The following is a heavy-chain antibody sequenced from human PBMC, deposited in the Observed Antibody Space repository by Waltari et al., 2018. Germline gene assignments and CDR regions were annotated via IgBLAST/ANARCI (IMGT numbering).Heavy chain of an antibody. CDR1: GFTFSSYW. CDR2: IKQDGSEK. J-gene: IGHJ4*02. D-gene: IGHD3-10*01. Sequence: EVQLVESGGGLVQPGGSLRLSCAASGFTFSSYWMSWVRQAPGKGLEWVANIKQDGSEKYYVDSVKGRFTISRDNAKNSLYLQMNSLRAEDTAVYYCARDYTLSRWFGELRGQGTLVTVSS. CDR3: ARDYTLSRWFGEL. V-gene: IGHV3-7*01.